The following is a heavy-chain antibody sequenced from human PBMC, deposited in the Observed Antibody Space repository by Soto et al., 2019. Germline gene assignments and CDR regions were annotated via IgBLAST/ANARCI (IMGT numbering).Heavy chain of an antibody. Sequence: QLQLQESGPGLVKPSETLSLTCTVSGGSISSSSYYWGWIRQPPGQGLEWIGSIYYSGSTYYNPSLKSRLTISVDTSKNQFSLKLSSVTAADTAVYYCARQEYYDYVWGSYRPPLFDYWGQGTLVTVSS. CDR2: IYYSGST. D-gene: IGHD3-16*02. V-gene: IGHV4-39*01. CDR3: ARQEYYDYVWGSYRPPLFDY. CDR1: GGSISSSSYY. J-gene: IGHJ4*02.